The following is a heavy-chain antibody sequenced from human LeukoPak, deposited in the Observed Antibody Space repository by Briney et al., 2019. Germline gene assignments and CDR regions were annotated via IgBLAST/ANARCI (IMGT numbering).Heavy chain of an antibody. J-gene: IGHJ4*02. Sequence: GGSLSLSCAASGFTFGSYNMNWVRQAPGKGLEWVASISSSGSYIYDADSVRGRFSISRDNVKNSMSLQMNSLRAEDTAVYYCARGDDYLDFWGQGTLVTVSS. CDR1: GFTFGSYN. V-gene: IGHV3-21*06. CDR3: ARGDDYLDF. CDR2: ISSSGSYI.